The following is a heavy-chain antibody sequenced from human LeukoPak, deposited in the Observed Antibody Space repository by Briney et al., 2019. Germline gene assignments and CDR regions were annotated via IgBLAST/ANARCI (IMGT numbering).Heavy chain of an antibody. D-gene: IGHD3-3*01. J-gene: IGHJ6*02. CDR2: ISSSSSYI. Sequence: GGSLRLSCAASGFTFSSYSMNWVRQAPGKGLEWVSSISSSSSYIYYADSVKGRFTISRDNAKNSLYLQMNSLRAEDTAVYYCARAKIPPWYYDFWSGYYGTDVWGQGTTVTVSS. V-gene: IGHV3-21*01. CDR3: ARAKIPPWYYDFWSGYYGTDV. CDR1: GFTFSSYS.